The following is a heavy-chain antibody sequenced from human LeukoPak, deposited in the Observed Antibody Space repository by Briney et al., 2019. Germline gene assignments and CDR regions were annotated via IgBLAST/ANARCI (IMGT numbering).Heavy chain of an antibody. CDR1: GFTFSSYG. Sequence: GGSLRLSCAASGFTFSSYGMHWVRQAPGKGLEWVAFIRYDGSNKYYAGSVKGRFTISRDNSKNTLYLQMNSLRAEDTAVYYCARAYRAGYSSSWHDAFDIWGQGTMVTVSS. CDR3: ARAYRAGYSSSWHDAFDI. CDR2: IRYDGSNK. J-gene: IGHJ3*02. D-gene: IGHD6-13*01. V-gene: IGHV3-30*02.